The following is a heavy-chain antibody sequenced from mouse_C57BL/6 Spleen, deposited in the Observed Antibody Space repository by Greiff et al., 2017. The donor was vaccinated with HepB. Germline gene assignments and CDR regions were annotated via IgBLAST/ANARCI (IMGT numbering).Heavy chain of an antibody. J-gene: IGHJ1*03. CDR1: GYTFTSYW. Sequence: VQLQQPGAELVMPGASVKLSCKASGYTFTSYWMHWVKQRPGQGLEWIGELDPSDSYTNYNQKFKGKSTLTRDKSSSTAYMQLSSMTSEDSAVYYCARYYYYGSSSHWYFDVWGTGTTVTVSS. V-gene: IGHV1-69*01. CDR3: ARYYYYGSSSHWYFDV. CDR2: LDPSDSYT. D-gene: IGHD1-1*01.